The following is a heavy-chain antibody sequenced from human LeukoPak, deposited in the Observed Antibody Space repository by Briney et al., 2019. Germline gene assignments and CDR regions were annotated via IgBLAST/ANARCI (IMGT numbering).Heavy chain of an antibody. V-gene: IGHV3-74*01. CDR1: GFTFSRYW. J-gene: IGHJ4*02. CDR3: ARGAPVIVVVVDVTPDY. D-gene: IGHD2-15*01. Sequence: GGSLRLSCAASGFTFSRYWMHWVRQAPGKGLVWVSRINSDGSSTSYADSVKGRFTISRDNAKNTLYLQMNSLRAEDTAVYYCARGAPVIVVVVDVTPDYWGQGTLVTVPS. CDR2: INSDGSST.